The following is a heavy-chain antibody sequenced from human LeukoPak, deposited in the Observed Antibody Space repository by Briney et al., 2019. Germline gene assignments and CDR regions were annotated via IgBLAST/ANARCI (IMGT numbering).Heavy chain of an antibody. CDR3: VKWGDYDILTGYYDPDY. Sequence: GASLRLSCAASGFTFSNYAMSWVRQAPGKGLEWVSAVSGRDDSTYYADSVKGRLTISRDTSKNTLYLQMNSLRAEDTAVYYCVKWGDYDILTGYYDPDYWGQGTLVTVSS. CDR1: GFTFSNYA. CDR2: VSGRDDST. J-gene: IGHJ4*02. D-gene: IGHD3-9*01. V-gene: IGHV3-23*01.